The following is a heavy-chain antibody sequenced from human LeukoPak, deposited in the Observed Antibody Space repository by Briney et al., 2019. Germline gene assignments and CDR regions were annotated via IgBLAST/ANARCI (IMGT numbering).Heavy chain of an antibody. V-gene: IGHV3-48*01. Sequence: GGSLRLSCAASGFTFSSYSMNWVRQAPGKGLEWVSYISSSSSTIYYADSVKGRFTISRDNSKNTLYLQMNSLRAADTALYYCVQGTRRGAITMVRGVIGKSYYFDSWGQGTLVTVSS. D-gene: IGHD3-10*01. J-gene: IGHJ4*02. CDR3: VQGTRRGAITMVRGVIGKSYYFDS. CDR1: GFTFSSYS. CDR2: ISSSSSTI.